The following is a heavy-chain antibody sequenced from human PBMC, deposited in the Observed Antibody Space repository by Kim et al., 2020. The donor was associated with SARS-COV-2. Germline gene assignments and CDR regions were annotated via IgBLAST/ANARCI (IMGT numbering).Heavy chain of an antibody. Sequence: SETLSLTCTVSGGSISSSSYYWGWIRQPPGKGLEWIGSIYYSGSTYYNPSLKSRVTISVDTSKNQFSLKLSSVTAADTAVYYCARQAVAGTRAYWGQGTLVTVSS. CDR3: ARQAVAGTRAY. CDR2: IYYSGST. CDR1: GGSISSSSYY. V-gene: IGHV4-39*01. J-gene: IGHJ4*02. D-gene: IGHD6-19*01.